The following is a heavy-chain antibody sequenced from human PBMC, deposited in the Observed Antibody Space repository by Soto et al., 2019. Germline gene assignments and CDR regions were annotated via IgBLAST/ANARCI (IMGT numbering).Heavy chain of an antibody. V-gene: IGHV1-3*01. J-gene: IGHJ5*02. CDR1: GYTFTSYA. CDR2: INADNGNT. CDR3: ARSGFFYCSSTSCYMGWFDP. Sequence: EASVKVSCKASGYTFTSYAMRCVRQAPGQRLEWMGWINADNGNTKYSQKFQGRVTITRDTSASTAYMELSSLRSEDTAVYYCARSGFFYCSSTSCYMGWFDPWGQGTLVTVSS. D-gene: IGHD2-2*02.